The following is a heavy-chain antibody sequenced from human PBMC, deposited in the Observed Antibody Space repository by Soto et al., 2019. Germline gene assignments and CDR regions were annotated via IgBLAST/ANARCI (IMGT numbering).Heavy chain of an antibody. CDR3: ARGDCSGGSCLYYFDY. V-gene: IGHV3-30-3*01. J-gene: IGHJ4*02. D-gene: IGHD2-15*01. CDR1: GFTFSSYA. Sequence: QVQLVESGGGVVQPGRSLRLSSAASGFTFSSYAMHWVRQAPGKGLEWVAVISYDGSNKYYADSVKGRFTISRDNSKNTLYLQMNSLRAEDTAVYYCARGDCSGGSCLYYFDYWGQGTLVTVSS. CDR2: ISYDGSNK.